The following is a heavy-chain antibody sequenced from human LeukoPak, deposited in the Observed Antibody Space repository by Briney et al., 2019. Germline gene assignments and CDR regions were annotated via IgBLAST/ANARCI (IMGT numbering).Heavy chain of an antibody. CDR3: ARGTITMVRGVIPLYDY. D-gene: IGHD3-10*01. J-gene: IGHJ4*02. Sequence: SETLSLTCAVYGGSFSSYYWSWIRQPPGKGLEWIGEINHSGSTNYNPSLKSRVTISVDTSKNQFSLKLSSVTAADTAVYYCARGTITMVRGVIPLYDYWGQGTLVTVSS. CDR2: INHSGST. CDR1: GGSFSSYY. V-gene: IGHV4-34*01.